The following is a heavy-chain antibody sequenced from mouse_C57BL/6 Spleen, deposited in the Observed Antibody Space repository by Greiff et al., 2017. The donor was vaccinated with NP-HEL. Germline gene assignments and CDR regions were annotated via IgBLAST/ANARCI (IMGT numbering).Heavy chain of an antibody. J-gene: IGHJ3*01. Sequence: EVMLVESGGGLVKPGGSLKLSCAASGFTFSSYAMSWVRQTPEKRLEWVATISDGGSYTYYPDNVKGRFTISRDNAKNNLYQQMSHLKSEDTAMYYCARAEGPDGYWFAHWGQGTLVTVSA. CDR1: GFTFSSYA. CDR2: ISDGGSYT. D-gene: IGHD2-3*01. V-gene: IGHV5-4*03. CDR3: ARAEGPDGYWFAH.